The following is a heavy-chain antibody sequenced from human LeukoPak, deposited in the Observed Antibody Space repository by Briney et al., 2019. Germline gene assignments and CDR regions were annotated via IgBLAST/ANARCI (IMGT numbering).Heavy chain of an antibody. Sequence: SVKVSCKASGGTFSSYAISWVRQAPGQGLEWMGGIIPIFGTANYAQKFQARVTITADESTSTAYMELSSLRSEDTAVYYCARADLLWFGELVTWFDPWGQGTLVTVSS. CDR1: GGTFSSYA. V-gene: IGHV1-69*01. CDR3: ARADLLWFGELVTWFDP. J-gene: IGHJ5*02. CDR2: IIPIFGTA. D-gene: IGHD3-10*01.